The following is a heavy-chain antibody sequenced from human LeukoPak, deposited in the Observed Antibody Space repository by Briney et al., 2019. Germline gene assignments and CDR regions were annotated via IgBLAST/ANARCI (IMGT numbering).Heavy chain of an antibody. CDR2: INHDGRET. V-gene: IGHV3-7*01. J-gene: IGHJ2*01. CDR3: AKGYIIAGRQWYLDL. CDR1: GFTFSAYW. D-gene: IGHD6-13*01. Sequence: GGSLRLSCAASGFTFSAYWMSWVRQAPGKGLEWVANINHDGRETYYADSVKGRFIISRDNAKDSLYLQMNSLRAEDAAVYYCAKGYIIAGRQWYLDLWGRGTLVGVSS.